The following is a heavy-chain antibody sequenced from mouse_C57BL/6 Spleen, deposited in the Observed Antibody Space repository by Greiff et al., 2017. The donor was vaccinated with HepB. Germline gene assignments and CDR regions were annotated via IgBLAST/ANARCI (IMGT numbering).Heavy chain of an antibody. V-gene: IGHV1-9*01. D-gene: IGHD2-3*01. CDR1: GYTFTGYW. CDR2: ILPGSGST. J-gene: IGHJ4*01. Sequence: VQLQQSGAELMKPGASVKLSCKATGYTFTGYWIEWVKQRPGHGLEWIGEILPGSGSTNYNEKFKGKATFTADTSSNTAYMQLSSLTTEDSAIYYCARSDGYYEGDYYAMDYWGQGTSVTVSS. CDR3: ARSDGYYEGDYYAMDY.